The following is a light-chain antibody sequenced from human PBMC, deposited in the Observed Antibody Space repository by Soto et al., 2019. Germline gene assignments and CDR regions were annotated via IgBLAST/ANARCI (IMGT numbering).Light chain of an antibody. V-gene: IGKV1-12*01. J-gene: IGKJ2*01. CDR1: QGISNF. Sequence: DIQMTHSPSTLSAAVGGRAPITCRASQGISNFLAWYQQKPGEAPKLLIYAASTLQTGVPSRFSGSVSGADFTLTISSLQPEDFATYFCQQSNSLPYTFGQGTKVDI. CDR2: AAS. CDR3: QQSNSLPYT.